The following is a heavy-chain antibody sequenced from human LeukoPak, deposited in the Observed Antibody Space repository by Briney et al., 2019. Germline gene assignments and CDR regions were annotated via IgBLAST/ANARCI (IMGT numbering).Heavy chain of an antibody. CDR2: IYYSGST. CDR1: GGSISSSSYY. Sequence: PSETLSLTCTVSGGSISSSSYYWGWIRQPPGKGLEWIGSIYYSGSTNYNPTLKSRVTISVDTSKNQFSLKLSSVTAADTAVYYCARVITIGYYMDVWGKGTTVTVSS. CDR3: ARVITIGYYMDV. V-gene: IGHV4-39*07. J-gene: IGHJ6*03. D-gene: IGHD1-20*01.